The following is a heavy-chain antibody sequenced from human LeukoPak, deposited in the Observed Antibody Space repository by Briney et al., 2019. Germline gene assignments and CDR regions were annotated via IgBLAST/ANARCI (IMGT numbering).Heavy chain of an antibody. CDR3: ARGWNIVATIIGY. J-gene: IGHJ4*02. CDR2: MNPNSGNT. Sequence: ASVKVSCKASGYTFTSYDINWVRQATGQELEWMGWMNPNSGNTGYAQKFQGRVTMTRNTSISTAYMELSSLRSEDTAVYYCARGWNIVATIIGYWGQGTLVTVSS. CDR1: GYTFTSYD. D-gene: IGHD5-12*01. V-gene: IGHV1-8*01.